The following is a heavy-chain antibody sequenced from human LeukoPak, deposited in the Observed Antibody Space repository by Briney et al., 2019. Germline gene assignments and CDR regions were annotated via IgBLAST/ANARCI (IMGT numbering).Heavy chain of an antibody. J-gene: IGHJ4*02. CDR2: IIPIFGTA. CDR1: GGTFSSYA. CDR3: AREKGMHGDYSSDY. D-gene: IGHD4-17*01. V-gene: IGHV1-69*01. Sequence: SVKVSCKASGGTFSSYAISWVRQAPGQGLEWMGGIIPIFGTANYAQKFQGRVTITAGESTSTAYMELSSLRSEDTAVYYCAREKGMHGDYSSDYWGQGTLVTVSS.